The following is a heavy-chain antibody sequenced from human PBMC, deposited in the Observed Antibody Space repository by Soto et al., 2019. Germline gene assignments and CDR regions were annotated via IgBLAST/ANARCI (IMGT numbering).Heavy chain of an antibody. CDR3: ARYFTDSSGPTHGIDV. CDR1: GGSISSGGYY. Sequence: TLSLSCTVSGGSISSGGYYWSWIRQQPGKGLEWIGYIYYSGSTYYNPSLKSRVTISVDTSKSQFSLKLSSVTAADTAVYYCARYFTDSSGPTHGIDVCAQGNTVPVS. J-gene: IGHJ6*02. CDR2: IYYSGST. V-gene: IGHV4-31*03. D-gene: IGHD6-25*01.